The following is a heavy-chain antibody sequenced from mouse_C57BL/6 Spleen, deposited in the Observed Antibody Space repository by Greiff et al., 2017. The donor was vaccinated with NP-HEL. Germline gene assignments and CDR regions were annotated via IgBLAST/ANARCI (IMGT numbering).Heavy chain of an antibody. CDR2: IDPETGGT. D-gene: IGHD1-1*01. V-gene: IGHV1-15*01. J-gene: IGHJ4*01. CDR1: GYTFTDYE. Sequence: QVQLKESGAELVRPGASVTLSCKASGYTFTDYEMHWVKQTPVHGLEWIGAIDPETGGTAYNQKFKGKAILTADKSSSTAYMELRSLTSEDSAVYYCTRWGSSYAMDYWGQGTSVTVSS. CDR3: TRWGSSYAMDY.